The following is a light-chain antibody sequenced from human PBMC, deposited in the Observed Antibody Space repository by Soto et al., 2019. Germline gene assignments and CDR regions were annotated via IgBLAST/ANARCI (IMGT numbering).Light chain of an antibody. Sequence: EIVLTQSPGTLSLSPMEIATLSFMASQSVSSGHLAWYQQKPGQAPRLLIYGASSRATGIPDRFSGSGSGTEFTLTITSLQSEDFAVYCCQQYNNWPLTFGPGTRLEIK. V-gene: IGKV3-20*01. CDR1: QSVSSGH. CDR3: QQYNNWPLT. CDR2: GAS. J-gene: IGKJ5*01.